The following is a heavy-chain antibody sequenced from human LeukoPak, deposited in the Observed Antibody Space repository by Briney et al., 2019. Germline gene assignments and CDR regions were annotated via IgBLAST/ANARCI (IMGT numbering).Heavy chain of an antibody. CDR2: ISSSSSYI. V-gene: IGHV3-21*01. CDR1: GFTFSSYS. D-gene: IGHD6-13*01. Sequence: GGSLRLSWAASGFTFSSYSMNWVRQAPGKGLEWVSSISSSSSYIYYADSVKGRFTISRDNAKNSLYLQMNSLRAEDTAVYYCARAAAAGTPYYFDYWGQGTLVTVSS. J-gene: IGHJ4*02. CDR3: ARAAAAGTPYYFDY.